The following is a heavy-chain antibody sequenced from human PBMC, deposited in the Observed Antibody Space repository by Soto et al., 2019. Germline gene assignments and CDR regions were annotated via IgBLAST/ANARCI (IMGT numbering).Heavy chain of an antibody. CDR1: GGSISSYF. CDR3: ARDLAAVPGAFDY. Sequence: SETLSLTCTVSGGSISSYFYIWVRQPPGKGLEWIGSVYYTGTTDYNPSLKSRVTISVDTSKTQFSLNLRSVTAADTAVYYCARDLAAVPGAFDYWGPAPLVTVSS. V-gene: IGHV4-59*01. CDR2: VYYTGTT. J-gene: IGHJ4*02. D-gene: IGHD6-13*01.